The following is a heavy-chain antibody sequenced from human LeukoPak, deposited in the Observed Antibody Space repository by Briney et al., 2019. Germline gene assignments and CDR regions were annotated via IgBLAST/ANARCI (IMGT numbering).Heavy chain of an antibody. J-gene: IGHJ4*02. V-gene: IGHV4-59*12. CDR3: ARFTQYYYDSSGYQNKYYFDY. CDR2: IYYSGTT. Sequence: PSETLSLTCTVSGDSISSYCWSWIRQPPGKGLEWIGYIYYSGTTNYNPSLKSRVTISVDTSKNQFSLKLSSVTAADTAVYYCARFTQYYYDSSGYQNKYYFDYWGQGTLVTVSS. D-gene: IGHD3-22*01. CDR1: GDSISSYC.